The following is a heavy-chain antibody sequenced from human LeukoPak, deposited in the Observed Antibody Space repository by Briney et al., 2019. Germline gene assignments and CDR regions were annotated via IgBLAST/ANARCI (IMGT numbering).Heavy chain of an antibody. Sequence: GGSLRLSCAASGFTFSNAWMSWVRQAPGKGLEWVGRIKSKTDGGTTDYAAPVKGRFTISRDVSKNTLYLQMNSLKTEDTAVYYCTTDGGFGEFSDAFDIWGQGTMVTVSS. V-gene: IGHV3-15*01. J-gene: IGHJ3*02. D-gene: IGHD3-10*01. CDR1: GFTFSNAW. CDR3: TTDGGFGEFSDAFDI. CDR2: IKSKTDGGTT.